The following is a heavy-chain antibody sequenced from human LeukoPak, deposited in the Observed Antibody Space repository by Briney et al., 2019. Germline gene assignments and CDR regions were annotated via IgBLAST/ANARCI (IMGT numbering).Heavy chain of an antibody. D-gene: IGHD3-10*01. J-gene: IGHJ4*02. CDR3: AKDRLPMVRGVTTIFDY. CDR1: GFTFSSYA. CDR2: VSGSGGST. V-gene: IGHV3-23*01. Sequence: GGSLRLSCAASGFTFSSYATSWVRQAPGKGLEWVSAVSGSGGSTYYADSVKGRFTISRDNSKNTLYLQMNSLRAEDTAVYYCAKDRLPMVRGVTTIFDYWGQGTLVTVSS.